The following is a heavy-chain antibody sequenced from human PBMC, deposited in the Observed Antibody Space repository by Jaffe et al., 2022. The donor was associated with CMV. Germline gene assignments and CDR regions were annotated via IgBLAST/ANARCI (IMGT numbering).Heavy chain of an antibody. CDR2: ISSSGSTI. J-gene: IGHJ4*02. CDR1: GFTFSSYE. D-gene: IGHD1-26*01. Sequence: EVQLVESGGGLVQPGGSLRLSCAASGFTFSSYEMNWVRQAPGKGLEWVSYISSSGSTIYYADSVKGRFTISRDNAKNSLYLQMNSLRAEDTAVYYCASTRVGATRFVRDYWGQGTLVTVSS. CDR3: ASTRVGATRFVRDY. V-gene: IGHV3-48*03.